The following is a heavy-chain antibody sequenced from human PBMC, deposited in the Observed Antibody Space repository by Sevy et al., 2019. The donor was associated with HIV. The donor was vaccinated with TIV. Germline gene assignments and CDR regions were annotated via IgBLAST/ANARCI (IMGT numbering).Heavy chain of an antibody. CDR3: ATVGLGYYSGASYYQGDWFDP. Sequence: ASVEVSCKVFGYSLSKLSMHWVRQAPGKGLEWMGSLDPGNGEITYAQTLQGRITMTEDTSTDTAFMELSSLTSEDTATYFCATVGLGYYSGASYYQGDWFDPWGQGTLVTVSS. CDR2: LDPGNGEI. CDR1: GYSLSKLS. J-gene: IGHJ5*02. D-gene: IGHD2-15*01. V-gene: IGHV1-24*01.